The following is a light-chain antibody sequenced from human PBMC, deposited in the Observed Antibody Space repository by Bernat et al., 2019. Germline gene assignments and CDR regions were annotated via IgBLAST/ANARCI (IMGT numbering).Light chain of an antibody. Sequence: QSALTQPPSASGSPGQSVTISCTGTSSDVGGYNYVSWYQQHPGKAPKLMIYEVSKRPSGVPDRFSGSKSGNTASLTVSGLQAEDEDDYYCSSYAGSTSFWVFGGGTKLTVL. CDR3: SSYAGSTSFWV. CDR1: SSDVGGYNY. CDR2: EVS. V-gene: IGLV2-8*01. J-gene: IGLJ3*02.